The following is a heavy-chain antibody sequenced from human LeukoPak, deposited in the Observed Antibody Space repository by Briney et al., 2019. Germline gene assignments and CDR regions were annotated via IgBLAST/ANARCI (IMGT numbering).Heavy chain of an antibody. J-gene: IGHJ4*02. V-gene: IGHV4-39*01. CDR3: ARQYARLGISTFDY. CDR2: IYYSGST. CDR1: GDSISSGSYY. D-gene: IGHD3-10*01. Sequence: KPSETLSLTCSVSGDSISSGSYYWGWIRQPPGKGLEWIGSIYYSGSTYYNPSLKSRLTISVDTSKTHFSLNLSSVTAADTAVYYCARQYARLGISTFDYWGQGTLVTVSS.